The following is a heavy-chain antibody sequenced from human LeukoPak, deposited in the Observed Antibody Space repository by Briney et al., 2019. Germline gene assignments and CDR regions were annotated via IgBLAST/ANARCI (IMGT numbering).Heavy chain of an antibody. Sequence: GGSLRLSCAASGFTFSSYSMNWVRQAPGKGLEWVSSISSSSSYIYYADSVKGRFTISRDNAKNSLYLQMNSLRAEDTAVYYCARIDYGDSSPLNCWGQGTLVTVSS. D-gene: IGHD4-17*01. CDR3: ARIDYGDSSPLNC. CDR1: GFTFSSYS. J-gene: IGHJ4*02. CDR2: ISSSSSYI. V-gene: IGHV3-21*01.